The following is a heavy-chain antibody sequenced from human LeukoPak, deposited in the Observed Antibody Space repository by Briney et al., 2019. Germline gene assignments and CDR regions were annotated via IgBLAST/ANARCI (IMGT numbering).Heavy chain of an antibody. Sequence: GGSLRLSCAGSGFTFSDYYMSWIRQAPGKGLEWVSLISSTGSTIYYADSVKGRFTFSRDNAKNSLYLQMNSLRAEDTAVYYCARDRRWPTGFDYWGQGTLVTVSS. CDR1: GFTFSDYY. D-gene: IGHD5-24*01. CDR2: ISSTGSTI. CDR3: ARDRRWPTGFDY. V-gene: IGHV3-11*01. J-gene: IGHJ4*02.